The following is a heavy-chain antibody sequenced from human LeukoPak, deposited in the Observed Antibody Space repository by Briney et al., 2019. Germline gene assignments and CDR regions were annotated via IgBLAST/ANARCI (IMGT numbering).Heavy chain of an antibody. CDR1: GFTFSSYE. CDR3: AKEYSGSFSPFPSYFDY. D-gene: IGHD1-26*01. Sequence: PGGSLRLSCAASGFTFSSYEMNWVCQAPGKGLEWVSYISSSGSTIYYADSVKGRFTISRDNAKNSLYLQMNSLRAEDTAVYYCAKEYSGSFSPFPSYFDYWGQGTLVTVSS. V-gene: IGHV3-48*03. CDR2: ISSSGSTI. J-gene: IGHJ4*02.